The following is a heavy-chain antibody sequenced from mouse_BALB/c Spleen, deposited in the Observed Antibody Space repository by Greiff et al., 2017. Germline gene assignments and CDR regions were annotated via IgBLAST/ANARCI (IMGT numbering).Heavy chain of an antibody. J-gene: IGHJ4*01. V-gene: IGHV2-9-2*01. Sequence: QVQLKESGPGLVAPSQSLSITCTVSGFSLTSYDISWIRQPPGKGLEWLGVIWTGGGTNYNSAFMSRLSISKDNSKSQVFLKMNSLQTDDTAIYYCVRIYYYGSSNVGAMDYWGQGTSVTVSS. CDR1: GFSLTSYD. CDR2: IWTGGGT. D-gene: IGHD1-1*01. CDR3: VRIYYYGSSNVGAMDY.